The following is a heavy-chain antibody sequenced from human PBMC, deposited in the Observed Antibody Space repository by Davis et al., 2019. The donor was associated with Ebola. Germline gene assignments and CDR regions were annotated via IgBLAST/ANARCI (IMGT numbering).Heavy chain of an antibody. CDR1: GFTFSSYG. D-gene: IGHD3-3*01. CDR2: IWYDGSNK. Sequence: GESLKISCAASGFTFSSYGMHWVRQAPGKGLEWVAVIWYDGSNKYYADSVKGRFTISRDNSKNTLYLQMNSLRAEDTAVYYCASSRLNYDFWSGLDAFDIWGQGTMVTVSS. V-gene: IGHV3-33*08. CDR3: ASSRLNYDFWSGLDAFDI. J-gene: IGHJ3*02.